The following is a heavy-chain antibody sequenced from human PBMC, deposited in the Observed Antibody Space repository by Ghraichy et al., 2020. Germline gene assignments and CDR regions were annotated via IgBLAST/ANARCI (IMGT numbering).Heavy chain of an antibody. V-gene: IGHV4-39*01. CDR3: ARRDMITFGGVIADY. D-gene: IGHD3-16*02. J-gene: IGHJ4*02. CDR2: IYYSGST. Sequence: SETLSLTCTVSGGSISSSSYYWGWIRQPPGKGLEWIGSIYYSGSTYYNPSLKSRVTISVDTSKNQFSLKLSSVTAADTAVYYCARRDMITFGGVIADYWGQGTLVTVSS. CDR1: GGSISSSSYY.